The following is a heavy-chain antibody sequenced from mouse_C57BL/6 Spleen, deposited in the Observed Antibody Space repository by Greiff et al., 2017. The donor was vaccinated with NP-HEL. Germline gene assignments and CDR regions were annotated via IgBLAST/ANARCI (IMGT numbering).Heavy chain of an antibody. Sequence: QVQLQQSGPGLVAPSQSLSITCTVSGFSLTSYAISWVRQPPGKGLEWLGVIWTGGGTNYNSALKSRLSISKDNSKSQVFLKMNSLQTDDTARYYCARKHYGSSYWYFDVWGTGTTVTVSS. CDR2: IWTGGGT. V-gene: IGHV2-9-1*01. D-gene: IGHD1-1*01. J-gene: IGHJ1*03. CDR3: ARKHYGSSYWYFDV. CDR1: GFSLTSYA.